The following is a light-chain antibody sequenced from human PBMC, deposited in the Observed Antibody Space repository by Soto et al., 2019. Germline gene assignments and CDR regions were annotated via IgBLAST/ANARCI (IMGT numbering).Light chain of an antibody. Sequence: IVLTQSPGTLSLSPGERVTLSCRASQSVTTRLAWYQHKPGQAPRLLMSGASSRASGVPVRFSGSGSGTDFTLTISRLEPEEFAVYYCQQYNNWPPWTFGQGTKVDI. V-gene: IGKV3-20*01. J-gene: IGKJ1*01. CDR3: QQYNNWPPWT. CDR1: QSVTTR. CDR2: GAS.